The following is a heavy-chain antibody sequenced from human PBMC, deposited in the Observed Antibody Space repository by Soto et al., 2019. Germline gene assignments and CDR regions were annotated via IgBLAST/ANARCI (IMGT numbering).Heavy chain of an antibody. Sequence: SVKVSCKASGGTFSSYTISWVRQPPGQGLEWMGRIIPILGIANYAQKFQGRVTITADKSTSTAYMELSSLRSEDTAVYYCARDDYGDPYFDYWGQGTLVTVSS. CDR3: ARDDYGDPYFDY. J-gene: IGHJ4*02. D-gene: IGHD4-17*01. V-gene: IGHV1-69*04. CDR1: GGTFSSYT. CDR2: IIPILGIA.